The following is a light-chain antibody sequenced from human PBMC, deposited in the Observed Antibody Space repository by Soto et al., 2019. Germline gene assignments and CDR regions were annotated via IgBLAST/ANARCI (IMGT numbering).Light chain of an antibody. V-gene: IGKV3-15*01. CDR2: GAS. CDR1: QTVSTN. Sequence: EIVMTQSPDTLSVXPGDRXXXSCRASQTVSTNLAWYQQKPGQAPRLLIYGASTRATGVPDRFSGSGSRTEFTLTISSLQSEDFAVYYCQQYNSWPPLTFGQGTKVEIK. CDR3: QQYNSWPPLT. J-gene: IGKJ1*01.